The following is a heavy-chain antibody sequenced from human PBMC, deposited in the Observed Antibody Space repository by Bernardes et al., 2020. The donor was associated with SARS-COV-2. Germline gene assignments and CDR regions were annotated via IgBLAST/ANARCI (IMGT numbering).Heavy chain of an antibody. J-gene: IGHJ4*02. Sequence: GGSLRLSCAASGFTVSSNYMSWVRQAPGKGLEWVSLIFGGGTTYYADSVKGRFTISRDNSKNILYLQLNSLRAEDTAVYYCAKGTTSGWYGEYWGQGTLVTVSS. D-gene: IGHD6-19*01. CDR2: IFGGGTT. CDR3: AKGTTSGWYGEY. V-gene: IGHV3-53*01. CDR1: GFTVSSNY.